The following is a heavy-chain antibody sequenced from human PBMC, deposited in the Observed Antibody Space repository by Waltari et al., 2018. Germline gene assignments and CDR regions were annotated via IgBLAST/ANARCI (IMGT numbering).Heavy chain of an antibody. CDR3: ARDLRGDSYYDSSGYQGGY. D-gene: IGHD3-22*01. CDR1: GGSISSSSYY. V-gene: IGHV4-39*07. J-gene: IGHJ4*02. CDR2: IYYSGST. Sequence: QLQLQESGPGLVKPSETLSLTCTVSGGSISSSSYYWGWIRQPPGKGLEWIGSIYYSGSTYYNPSLKSRVTISVDTSKNQFSLKLSSVTAADTAVYYCARDLRGDSYYDSSGYQGGYWGQGTLVTVSS.